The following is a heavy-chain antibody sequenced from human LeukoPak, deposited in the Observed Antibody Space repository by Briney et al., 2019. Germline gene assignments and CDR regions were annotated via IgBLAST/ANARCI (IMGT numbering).Heavy chain of an antibody. CDR2: IYYSGST. Sequence: SETLSLTCTVSGGSISSGGYYWSWIRQHPGKGLEWIGHIYYSGSTYYNPSLKSRVTISVDTSKNQFSLKLSSVTAADTAVYYCARDKQTGGFDPWGQGTLVTVSS. D-gene: IGHD3-10*01. CDR1: GGSISSGGYY. V-gene: IGHV4-31*03. CDR3: ARDKQTGGFDP. J-gene: IGHJ5*02.